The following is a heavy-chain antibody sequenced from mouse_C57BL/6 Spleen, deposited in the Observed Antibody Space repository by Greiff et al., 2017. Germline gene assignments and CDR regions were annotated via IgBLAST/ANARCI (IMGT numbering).Heavy chain of an antibody. CDR2: INPYNGGT. V-gene: IGHV1-19*01. J-gene: IGHJ3*01. CDR1: GYTFTDYY. CDR3: ARSSYSSRFAY. Sequence: EVQLQQSGPVLVKPGASVKMSCKASGYTFTDYYMNWVKQSHGKSLEWIGVINPYNGGTSYNQKFKGKATLTVDKSSSTAYMELNSLTSEDSAVYDCARSSYSSRFAYWGQGTLVTVSA. D-gene: IGHD2-10*01.